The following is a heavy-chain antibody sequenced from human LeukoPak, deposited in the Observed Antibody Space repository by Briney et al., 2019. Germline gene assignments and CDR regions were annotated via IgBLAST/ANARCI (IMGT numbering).Heavy chain of an antibody. Sequence: GASVKVSCKASGGTFSSYAISWVRQAPGQGLEWMGGIIPIFYTANYAQKFQGRVTITADESTSTAYMELSSLRSEDTAVYYCARVNRGDLSNHLYYYYYYGMDVWGQGTTVTVSS. D-gene: IGHD1-14*01. J-gene: IGHJ6*02. V-gene: IGHV1-69*13. CDR2: IIPIFYTA. CDR1: GGTFSSYA. CDR3: ARVNRGDLSNHLYYYYYYGMDV.